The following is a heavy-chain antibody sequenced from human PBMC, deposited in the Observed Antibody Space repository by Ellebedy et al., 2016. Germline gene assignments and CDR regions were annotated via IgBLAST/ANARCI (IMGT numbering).Heavy chain of an antibody. V-gene: IGHV3-74*01. CDR2: INSDGSIT. J-gene: IGHJ4*02. CDR3: APNPLSGNHYAGEFDN. CDR1: GFTFSNNW. D-gene: IGHD1-26*01. Sequence: GESLKISCAASGFTFSNNWMHWVRQAPGKGLVCLSRINSDGSITGYADSVKGRFTISRDNAKNTVYLQMDRLRAEDTALYYCAPNPLSGNHYAGEFDNWGQGILVTVSS.